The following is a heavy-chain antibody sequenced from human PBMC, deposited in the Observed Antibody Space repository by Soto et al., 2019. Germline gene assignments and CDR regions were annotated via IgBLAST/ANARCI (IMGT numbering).Heavy chain of an antibody. CDR3: ARDLKTVVRGFDY. V-gene: IGHV3-30*04. Sequence: QVQLVESGGGVVQPGRSLRLSCAASGFTFSSYAMHWVRQAPGKGLEWVAAMSFEYYADSVKGRFTISRDNSMDTLYLQMTILRGEDTAVYYCARDLKTVVRGFDYWGQGTLVTVSS. CDR1: GFTFSSYA. CDR2: MSFE. D-gene: IGHD3-10*01. J-gene: IGHJ4*02.